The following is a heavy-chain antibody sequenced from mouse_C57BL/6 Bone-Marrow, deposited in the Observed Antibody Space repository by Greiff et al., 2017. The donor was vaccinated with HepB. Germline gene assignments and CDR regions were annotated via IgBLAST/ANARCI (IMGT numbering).Heavy chain of an antibody. CDR1: GFTFSDYY. J-gene: IGHJ1*03. D-gene: IGHD2-1*01. V-gene: IGHV5-12*01. Sequence: DVQLVESGGGLVQPGGSLKLSCAASGFTFSDYYMYWVRQTPEKRLEWVAYISNGGGSTYYPDTVKGRFTISRDNAKNTLYLQMSRLKSEDTAMYYCARLLSSPLWYFDVWGTGTTVTVSS. CDR3: ARLLSSPLWYFDV. CDR2: ISNGGGST.